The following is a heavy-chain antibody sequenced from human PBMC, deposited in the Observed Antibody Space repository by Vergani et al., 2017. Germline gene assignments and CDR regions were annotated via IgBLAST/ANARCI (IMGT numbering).Heavy chain of an antibody. J-gene: IGHJ4*02. Sequence: QVQLQESGPGLVKPSETLSLTCTVSGGSISSYYWSWIRQPAGKGLEWIGRIYTSGSTNYNPSLKSRATMSVDTSKNQFSLKLSSVTAADTAVYYCARDYCSSTSCFLDYWGQGTLVTVSS. D-gene: IGHD2-2*01. CDR2: IYTSGST. CDR3: ARDYCSSTSCFLDY. V-gene: IGHV4-4*07. CDR1: GGSISSYY.